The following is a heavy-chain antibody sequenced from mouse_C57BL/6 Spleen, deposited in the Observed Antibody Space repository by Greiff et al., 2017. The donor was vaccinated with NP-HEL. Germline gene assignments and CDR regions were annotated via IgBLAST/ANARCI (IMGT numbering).Heavy chain of an antibody. V-gene: IGHV1-64*01. Sequence: VQLQQPGAELVKPGASVKLSCKASGYTFTSYWMHWVKQRPGQGLEWIGMIHPNSGSTNYNEKFKSKATLTVDKSSSTAYMQLSSLTSEDSAVYYCARWGSYDSSFAYWGQGTLVTVSA. CDR1: GYTFTSYW. D-gene: IGHD2-4*01. CDR2: IHPNSGST. J-gene: IGHJ3*01. CDR3: ARWGSYDSSFAY.